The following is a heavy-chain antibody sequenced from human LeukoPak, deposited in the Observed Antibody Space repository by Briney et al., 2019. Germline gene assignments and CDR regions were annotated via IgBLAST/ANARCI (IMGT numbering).Heavy chain of an antibody. J-gene: IGHJ4*02. CDR1: GYTFTSYG. CDR2: ISAYNGNT. V-gene: IGHV1-18*01. CDR3: ARVIQEIVVVVAQFPDY. Sequence: ASVKVSCKASGYTFTSYGISWVRQAPGQGLEWMGWISAYNGNTNYAQKLQGRVTMTTDTSTSTAYTELRSLRSDDTAVYYCARVIQEIVVVVAQFPDYWGQGTLVTVSS. D-gene: IGHD2-15*01.